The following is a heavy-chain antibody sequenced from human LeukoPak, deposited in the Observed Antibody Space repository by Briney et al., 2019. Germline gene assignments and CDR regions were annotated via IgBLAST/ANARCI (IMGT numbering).Heavy chain of an antibody. CDR3: AKGDSSGYYYTAFDY. CDR2: ISWNSGSI. CDR1: GFTFDDYA. J-gene: IGHJ4*02. V-gene: IGHV3-9*01. Sequence: GGPLRLSCAASGFTFDDYAMHWVRQAPGKGLEWVSGISWNSGSIGYADSVKGRFTISRDNAKNSLYLQMNSLRAEDTALYYCAKGDSSGYYYTAFDYWGQGTLVTVSS. D-gene: IGHD3-22*01.